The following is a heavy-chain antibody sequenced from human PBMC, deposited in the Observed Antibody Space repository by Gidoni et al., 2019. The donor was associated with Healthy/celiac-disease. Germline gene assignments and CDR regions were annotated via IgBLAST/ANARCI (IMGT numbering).Heavy chain of an antibody. CDR2: ISGDGGST. CDR3: AKDVGGIYGSGSYNLFDY. CDR1: GFTFDDYA. J-gene: IGHJ4*02. Sequence: EVQLVESGGGVVQPGGALRLACAASGFTFDDYAMHWVRQAPGKGLEWVSLISGDGGSTYYADSVKGRFTISRDNSKNSLYLQMNSLRTEDTALYYCAKDVGGIYGSGSYNLFDYWGQGTLVTVSS. D-gene: IGHD3-10*01. V-gene: IGHV3-43*02.